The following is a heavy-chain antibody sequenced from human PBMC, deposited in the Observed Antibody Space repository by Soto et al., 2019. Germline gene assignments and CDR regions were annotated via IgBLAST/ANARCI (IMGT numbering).Heavy chain of an antibody. J-gene: IGHJ6*02. V-gene: IGHV4-4*07. D-gene: IGHD2-21*01. Sequence: NPSETLSLTCSVSGGSMRSYYWNWLRQPAGKGLEWIGRIYSRGDTNYNPSVKSRVTMSVDTSKNEFSLRLNSVTAADTAVYYCAGIGEDVYYGMDVWGQGTTVTVS. CDR1: GGSMRSYY. CDR2: IYSRGDT. CDR3: AGIGEDVYYGMDV.